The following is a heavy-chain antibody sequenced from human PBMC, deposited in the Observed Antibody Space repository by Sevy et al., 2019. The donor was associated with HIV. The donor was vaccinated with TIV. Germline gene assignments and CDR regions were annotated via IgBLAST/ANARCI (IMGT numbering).Heavy chain of an antibody. D-gene: IGHD3-10*01. V-gene: IGHV3-21*01. CDR3: ARPYGSGSWEAFDI. CDR2: ISSSSNYI. J-gene: IGHJ3*02. CDR1: GFTFSTYT. Sequence: GGSLRLSCSASGFTFSTYTMNWVRQAPGKGLEWVSSISSSSNYIYYAHSLKGRFTISGDNAKNSLYLQMNSLRAEDMAVYYCARPYGSGSWEAFDIWGQGTMVTVSS.